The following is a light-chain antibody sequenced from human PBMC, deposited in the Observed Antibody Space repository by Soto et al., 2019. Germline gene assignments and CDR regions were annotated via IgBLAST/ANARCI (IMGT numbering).Light chain of an antibody. V-gene: IGKV3-20*01. CDR1: QSVSSSY. CDR2: GAS. CDR3: QQYGSSPPRT. J-gene: IGKJ1*01. Sequence: EIVLTPSPGTLSLSPRERATLSCRASQSVSSSYLAWYQQKPGQAPRLLIYGASSRATGIPDRFSGSGSGTDFTLTISRLEPEDFAVYYCQQYGSSPPRTFGQGTKVDI.